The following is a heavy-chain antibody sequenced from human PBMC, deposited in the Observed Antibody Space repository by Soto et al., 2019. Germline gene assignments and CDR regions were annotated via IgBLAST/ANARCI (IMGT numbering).Heavy chain of an antibody. CDR2: IDWDDDK. D-gene: IGHD5-12*01. J-gene: IGHJ6*02. CDR1: GGSISSYY. Sequence: TLSLTCTVSGGSISSYYWSWIRQPPGKALEWLARIDWDDDKYYSTSLKTRLTISKDTSKNQVVLTMTNMDPVDTATYYCARIPLRRDGYVDKGMDVWGQGTTVTVTS. V-gene: IGHV2-70*11. CDR3: ARIPLRRDGYVDKGMDV.